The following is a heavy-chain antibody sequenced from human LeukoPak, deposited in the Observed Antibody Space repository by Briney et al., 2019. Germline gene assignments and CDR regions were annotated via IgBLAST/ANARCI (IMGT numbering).Heavy chain of an antibody. J-gene: IGHJ3*02. Sequence: SETLSLTCAVYGGSFSGYYWSWIRQPPGKGLEWIGEINHSGSTNYNPSLKSRVTISLDTSKNQFSLKLSTVTAADTAVYYCAREMTYDAFDIWGQGTMVTVSS. CDR1: GGSFSGYY. V-gene: IGHV4-34*01. CDR2: INHSGST. CDR3: AREMTYDAFDI. D-gene: IGHD2-21*02.